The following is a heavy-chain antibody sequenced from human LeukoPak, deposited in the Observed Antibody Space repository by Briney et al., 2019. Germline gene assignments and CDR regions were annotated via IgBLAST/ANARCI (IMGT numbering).Heavy chain of an antibody. V-gene: IGHV3-66*01. D-gene: IGHD5-12*01. J-gene: IGHJ4*02. CDR1: EFSVGSNY. Sequence: PGGSLRLSCAASEFSVGSNYMTWVRQAPRQGMEWVSLIYSGGSTYYADSVKGRFTISRDNSKNTLYLQMNSLRAEDTAVYYCAIGPSGYHNTGGQGTLVTVSS. CDR3: AIGPSGYHNT. CDR2: IYSGGST.